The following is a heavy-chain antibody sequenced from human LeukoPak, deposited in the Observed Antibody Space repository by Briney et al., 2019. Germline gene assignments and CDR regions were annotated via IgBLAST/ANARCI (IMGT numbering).Heavy chain of an antibody. CDR3: ARGLDEVVPAATYYFDY. J-gene: IGHJ4*02. D-gene: IGHD2-2*01. V-gene: IGHV4-34*01. Sequence: PSEALSLTCAVYGGSFRGYYWSWIRQPPGKGLEWIGEINHSGSTNYNPSLKSRVTISVDTSKNQFSLKLSSVTAADTAVYYCARGLDEVVPAATYYFDYWGQGTLVTVSS. CDR2: INHSGST. CDR1: GGSFRGYY.